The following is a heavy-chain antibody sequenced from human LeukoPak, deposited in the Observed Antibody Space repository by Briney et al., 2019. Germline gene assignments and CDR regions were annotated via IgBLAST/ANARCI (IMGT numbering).Heavy chain of an antibody. CDR3: AKDQDPYSGSYDYFDY. J-gene: IGHJ4*02. CDR1: GCSFSNYA. Sequence: ASLRLSCAAAGCSFSNYAMSWVRPAQGKGLEWVSTISARGGGTYYADSVKGRFTISRDNSKNTLYLQMNSLRAEDTAVYYCAKDQDPYSGSYDYFDYWGQGTLVTVSS. D-gene: IGHD1-26*01. CDR2: ISARGGGT. V-gene: IGHV3-23*01.